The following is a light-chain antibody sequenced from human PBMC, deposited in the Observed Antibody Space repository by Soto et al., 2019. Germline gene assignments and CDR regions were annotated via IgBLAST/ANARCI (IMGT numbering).Light chain of an antibody. CDR3: QQRNVWPLT. Sequence: EIVLTQSPATLSLSPGARATLSCRASQSVGNSLAWYQQKPGQAPRLLIYDASNRATAIPARFSGSVSGTDFTLSISSLEHEDFALYYCQQRNVWPLTFGGGTKVEIK. CDR1: QSVGNS. CDR2: DAS. J-gene: IGKJ4*01. V-gene: IGKV3-11*01.